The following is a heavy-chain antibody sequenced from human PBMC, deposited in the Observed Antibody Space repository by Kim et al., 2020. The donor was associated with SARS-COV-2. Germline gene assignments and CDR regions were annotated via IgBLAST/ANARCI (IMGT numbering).Heavy chain of an antibody. CDR3: ERAITVAATGDAFDI. CDR2: ISYDGSNK. CDR1: GFTFSSYA. J-gene: IGHJ3*02. D-gene: IGHD2-15*01. Sequence: GGSLRLSCAASGFTFSSYAMHWVRQAPGKGLEWVAVISYDGSNKYYADSVKGRFTISRDNSKNTLYLQMNSLRAEDTAVYYCERAITVAATGDAFDIWGQGTMVTVSS. V-gene: IGHV3-30*04.